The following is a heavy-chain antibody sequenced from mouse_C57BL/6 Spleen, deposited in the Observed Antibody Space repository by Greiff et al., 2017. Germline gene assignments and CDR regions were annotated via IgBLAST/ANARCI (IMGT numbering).Heavy chain of an antibody. Sequence: VQLQESGPELVKPGASVKISCKASGYSFTSYYIHWVKQRPGQGLEWIGWIYPGSGNTKYNEKFKGKATLTADTSSSTAYMQLSSLTSEDSAVYYCARIRSYYFDYWGQGTTLTVSS. V-gene: IGHV1-66*01. CDR1: GYSFTSYY. D-gene: IGHD1-1*01. J-gene: IGHJ2*01. CDR3: ARIRSYYFDY. CDR2: IYPGSGNT.